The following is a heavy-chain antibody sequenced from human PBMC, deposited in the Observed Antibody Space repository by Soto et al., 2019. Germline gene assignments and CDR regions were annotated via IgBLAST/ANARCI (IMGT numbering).Heavy chain of an antibody. CDR3: ARDLLYPSDGDYEFDY. V-gene: IGHV3-33*01. D-gene: IGHD4-17*01. J-gene: IGHJ4*02. CDR2: IWYDGSNK. CDR1: GFTFSSYG. Sequence: QVQLVESGGGVVQPGRSLRLSCAASGFTFSSYGMHWVRQAPGKGLECVAVIWYDGSNKYYADSVKGRFTISRDNSKNTLYLQMNSLRAEDTAVYYCARDLLYPSDGDYEFDYWGQGTLVTVSS.